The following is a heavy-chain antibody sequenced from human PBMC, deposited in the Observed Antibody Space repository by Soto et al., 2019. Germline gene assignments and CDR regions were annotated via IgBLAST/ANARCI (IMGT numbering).Heavy chain of an antibody. V-gene: IGHV3-23*01. D-gene: IGHD2-2*01. CDR3: ARYIPGVRYYGMDV. Sequence: GGSLRLSCAASGFAFSPYGMSWVRQAPGKGLEWVSSITSTGTPTYYADSVKGRFTISRDNSGNTLFLEMYSLRAEDTAVYYCARYIPGVRYYGMDVWGQGTTVTVLL. J-gene: IGHJ6*02. CDR1: GFAFSPYG. CDR2: ITSTGTPT.